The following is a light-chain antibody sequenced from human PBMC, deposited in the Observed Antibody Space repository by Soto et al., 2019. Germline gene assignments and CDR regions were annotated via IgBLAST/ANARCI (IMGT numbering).Light chain of an antibody. CDR1: QGISDY. J-gene: IGKJ4*01. CDR2: AAS. Sequence: DIPMTQSPSSLSASVGDRVTITCRASQGISDYLAWYQQKPGKVPKLLIFAASTLQLGVPSRFRGSGSGTDFTLTISSLQPEDVATYYCQKYNSAPLTFGGGTKVEIK. V-gene: IGKV1-27*01. CDR3: QKYNSAPLT.